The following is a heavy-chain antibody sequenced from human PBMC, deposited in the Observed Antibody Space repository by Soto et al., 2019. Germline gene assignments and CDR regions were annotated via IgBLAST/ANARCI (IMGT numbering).Heavy chain of an antibody. CDR1: GFTFNDYW. CDR2: INTDGSST. Sequence: PGGSLRLSCAASGFTFNDYWMHWVRQVPRKGLVWVSRINTDGSSTSYADSVKGRFTSSRDNAKNTLSLQMSSLRVEDTAMYYWARGGPYNYGPRGSRVADFWGQGTLVTVSS. V-gene: IGHV3-74*01. J-gene: IGHJ4*02. D-gene: IGHD5-18*01. CDR3: ARGGPYNYGPRGSRVADF.